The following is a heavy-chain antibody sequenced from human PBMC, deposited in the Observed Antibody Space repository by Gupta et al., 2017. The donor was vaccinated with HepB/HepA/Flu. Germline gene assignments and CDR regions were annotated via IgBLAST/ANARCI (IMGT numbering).Heavy chain of an antibody. V-gene: IGHV4-39*01. CDR3: ARLPGNYGSGSNYYFDY. CDR1: GCSISSSSYY. J-gene: IGHJ4*02. Sequence: QLQLQESRPGLVKPSETLSLTCTVSGCSISSSSYYWGWIRQPPGKGLECIGSIYYSGSTYYNPSLKSRVTISVDTSKNQFSLKLSSVNAADTAVYYCARLPGNYGSGSNYYFDYWGQGTLVTVSS. CDR2: IYYSGST. D-gene: IGHD3-10*01.